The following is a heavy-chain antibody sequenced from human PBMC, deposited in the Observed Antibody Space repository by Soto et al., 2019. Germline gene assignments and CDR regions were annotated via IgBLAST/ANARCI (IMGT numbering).Heavy chain of an antibody. Sequence: SVTMSVTCTVSGGYISSYYWSWIRKPPGKGLEWIGYMYNTGSTIYNPSLKSRVTISVDTSKNQFSLKLNSVTAADTAVYYCARDPPRALVLVPPVASVWGQGTTVTVSS. CDR2: MYNTGST. V-gene: IGHV4-59*01. CDR1: GGYISSYY. D-gene: IGHD2-2*01. CDR3: ARDPPRALVLVPPVASV. J-gene: IGHJ6*02.